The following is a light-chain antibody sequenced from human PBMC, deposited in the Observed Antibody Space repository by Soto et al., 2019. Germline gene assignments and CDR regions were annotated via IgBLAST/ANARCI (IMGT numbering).Light chain of an antibody. CDR2: DGS. V-gene: IGKV3-11*01. J-gene: IGKJ2*01. CDR1: QSVSSH. CDR3: QQRDDLYT. Sequence: EIVLTQSPASLSLSPGERATLSCRASQSVSSHLAWFQQRPGQAPRLLISDGSNRASGIPARFVGSGSGTDFTLTITGLQPEDFAVYFCQQRDDLYTFGQGTKLQIK.